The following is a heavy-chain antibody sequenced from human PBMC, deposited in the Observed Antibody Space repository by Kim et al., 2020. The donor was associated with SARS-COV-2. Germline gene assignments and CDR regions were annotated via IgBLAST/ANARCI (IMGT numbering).Heavy chain of an antibody. V-gene: IGHV4-34*01. CDR2: INHSGST. J-gene: IGHJ4*02. D-gene: IGHD3-16*01. Sequence: SETLSLTCAVYGGSFSGYYWSWIRQPPGKGLEWIGEINHSGSTNYNPSLKSRVTISVDTSKNQFSLKLSSVTAADTAVYYCARGLGGEYVWGSSDYWGQG. CDR1: GGSFSGYY. CDR3: ARGLGGEYVWGSSDY.